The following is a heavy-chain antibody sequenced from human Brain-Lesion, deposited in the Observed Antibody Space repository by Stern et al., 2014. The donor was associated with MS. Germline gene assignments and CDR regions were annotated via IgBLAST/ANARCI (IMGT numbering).Heavy chain of an antibody. J-gene: IGHJ4*02. V-gene: IGHV4-61*02. CDR3: VRETGGYTYGDTDFFDF. D-gene: IGHD5-18*01. CDR2: IYSSGSP. Sequence: QVQLVESGPGLVKPSQTLSLTCSVSGGSISSGSYYWNWIRQPAGKGLEWIGRIYSSGSPNYSPSLKIRVFISGDTSKNQFSLKLSSVTAADAAMYYCVRETGGYTYGDTDFFDFWGQGTLVTVSS. CDR1: GGSISSGSYY.